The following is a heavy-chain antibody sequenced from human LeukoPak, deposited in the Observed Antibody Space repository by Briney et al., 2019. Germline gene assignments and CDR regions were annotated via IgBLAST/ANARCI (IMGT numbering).Heavy chain of an antibody. J-gene: IGHJ3*02. V-gene: IGHV1-18*01. CDR3: ARGVLHFSSGNDAFDI. D-gene: IGHD6-19*01. CDR2: ISAYNGNT. Sequence: ASVKVSCKASGYTFTSYGISWVRQAPGQGLEWMGWISAYNGNTNYAQKLQGRVTMTTDTSTSTAYMELRSLRSDDTAVYYCARGVLHFSSGNDAFDIWGQGTMVTVSS. CDR1: GYTFTSYG.